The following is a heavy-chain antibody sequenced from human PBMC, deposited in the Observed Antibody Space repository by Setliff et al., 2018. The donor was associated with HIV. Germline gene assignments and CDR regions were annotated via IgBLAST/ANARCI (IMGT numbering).Heavy chain of an antibody. CDR3: VRRATAAEVFDY. Sequence: GASVKVSCKASGYTFTSYSMHWVRQAPGQRLEWMGWLRTGTGDTSYSEKFEGRLTITRDTSANTAYMELSNLRSEDTAVYYCVRRATAAEVFDYWGQGTLVTVS. CDR2: LRTGTGDT. D-gene: IGHD6-13*01. J-gene: IGHJ4*02. V-gene: IGHV1-3*04. CDR1: GYTFTSYS.